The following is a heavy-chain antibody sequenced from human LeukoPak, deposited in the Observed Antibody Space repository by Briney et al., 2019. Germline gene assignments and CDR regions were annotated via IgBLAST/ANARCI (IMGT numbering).Heavy chain of an antibody. CDR1: GFSFSSYN. CDR2: IYYTGNT. D-gene: IGHD6-19*01. V-gene: IGHV4-39*01. CDR3: ARLTSGWYVIY. J-gene: IGHJ4*02. Sequence: GSLRLSCAASGFSFSSYNMNWVRQPPGKGLEWIGSIYYTGNTYYNPSLNSRVTISVDTSKNQFSLKLSSVTDADTAIYYCARLTSGWYVIYWGQGTLVTVSS.